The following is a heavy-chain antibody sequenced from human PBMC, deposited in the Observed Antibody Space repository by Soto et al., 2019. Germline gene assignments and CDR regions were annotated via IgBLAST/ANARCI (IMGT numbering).Heavy chain of an antibody. CDR3: ARGGEQQNDAFDI. CDR1: GGTFSSYA. D-gene: IGHD6-13*01. Sequence: ASVKVSCKASGGTFSSYAISWVRQAPGQGLEWMGGIIPIFGTANYAQKFQGRVTITADESTSTAYMELSSLGSEDTAVYYCARGGEQQNDAFDIWGQGTMVTVSS. J-gene: IGHJ3*02. CDR2: IIPIFGTA. V-gene: IGHV1-69*13.